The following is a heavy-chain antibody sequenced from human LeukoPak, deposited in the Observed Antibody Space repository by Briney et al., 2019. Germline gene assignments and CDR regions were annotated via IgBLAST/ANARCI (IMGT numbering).Heavy chain of an antibody. D-gene: IGHD2-2*01. CDR2: INPNSGGT. V-gene: IGHV1-2*02. CDR1: GYSFTGYY. J-gene: IGHJ4*02. CDR3: ARAGRFRVVPAAIGVDY. Sequence: ASVKVSCKASGYSFTGYYMHWVRQAPGQGLEWMGWINPNSGGTNYAQKFQGRVTMTGDTSISTAYMELSRLRSDDTAVYYCARAGRFRVVPAAIGVDYWGQGTLVTVSS.